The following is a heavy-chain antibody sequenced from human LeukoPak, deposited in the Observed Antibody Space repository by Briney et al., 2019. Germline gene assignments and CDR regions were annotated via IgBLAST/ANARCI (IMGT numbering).Heavy chain of an antibody. CDR3: AKAPRMEWLLYLDFDY. V-gene: IGHV3-23*01. CDR1: GFTFSSYA. Sequence: GGSLRLSCEASGFTFSSYAMSWVRQAPGKGLEWVSAISGSGGSTYYADSVKGRFTISRDNSKNTLYLQMNSLRAEDTAVYYCAKAPRMEWLLYLDFDYWGQGTLVTVSS. D-gene: IGHD3-3*01. J-gene: IGHJ4*02. CDR2: ISGSGGST.